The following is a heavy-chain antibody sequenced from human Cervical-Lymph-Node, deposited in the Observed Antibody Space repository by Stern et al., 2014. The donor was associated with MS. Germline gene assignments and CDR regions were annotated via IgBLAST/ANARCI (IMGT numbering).Heavy chain of an antibody. D-gene: IGHD1-14*01. Sequence: EVQLVQSGAEVKKSGESLKISCKGTGYNFPNYWIGWVRQMPGKGLEWMGIIYPADSDTRYSPSFQGQVTISADQSINTAYLQWNSLKASDTAIYFCAKGAGATLRRFDFWGQGTLVTVSS. CDR1: GYNFPNYW. CDR2: IYPADSDT. J-gene: IGHJ4*02. V-gene: IGHV5-51*03. CDR3: AKGAGATLRRFDF.